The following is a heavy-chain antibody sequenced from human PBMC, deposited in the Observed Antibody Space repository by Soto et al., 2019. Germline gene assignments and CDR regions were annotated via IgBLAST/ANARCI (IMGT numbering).Heavy chain of an antibody. CDR2: IYYSGST. V-gene: IGHV4-59*01. D-gene: IGHD2-2*01. CDR3: ARQGPAANLNIRFDP. CDR1: GGSISSYY. J-gene: IGHJ5*02. Sequence: QVQLQESGPGLVKPSETLSLTCTVSGGSISSYYWSWIRQPPGKGLEWIGYIYYSGSTNYNPSLQSRVTMSGNPSKNQFSLELSSVTAAGTAVDYCARQGPAANLNIRFDPWGQGTLVTVSS.